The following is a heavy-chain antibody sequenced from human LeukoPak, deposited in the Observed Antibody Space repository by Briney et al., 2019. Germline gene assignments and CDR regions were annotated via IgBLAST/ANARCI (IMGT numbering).Heavy chain of an antibody. Sequence: ASVKVSCKASGYTFTSYDINWVRQATGQGLEWMGWMNPNSGNTGYAQKFQGRVTITRNTSISTAYMELSSLRSEDTAVYYCAREYSSSPSGYYYYYYMDVWGKGTTVTVSS. J-gene: IGHJ6*03. CDR3: AREYSSSPSGYYYYYYMDV. CDR2: MNPNSGNT. CDR1: GYTFTSYD. D-gene: IGHD6-13*01. V-gene: IGHV1-8*03.